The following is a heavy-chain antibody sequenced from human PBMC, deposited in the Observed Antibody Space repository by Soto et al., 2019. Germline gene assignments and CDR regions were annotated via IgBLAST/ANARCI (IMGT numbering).Heavy chain of an antibody. CDR2: IYYSGST. CDR1: GCSISSYY. J-gene: IGHJ5*02. D-gene: IGHD2-15*01. CDR3: ARMTVVVVAATRYNWFDP. Sequence: SESLSLTCPVSGCSISSYYWSWIRQPPGKGLEWIGYIYYSGSTNYNPSLKSRVTISVDTSKNQFSLKLSSVTAADTAVYYCARMTVVVVAATRYNWFDPWGQGTLVTVSS. V-gene: IGHV4-59*01.